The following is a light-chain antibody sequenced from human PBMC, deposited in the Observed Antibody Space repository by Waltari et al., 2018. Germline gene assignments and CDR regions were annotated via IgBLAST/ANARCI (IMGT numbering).Light chain of an antibody. CDR2: GAS. CDR1: QSVSSSY. V-gene: IGKV3-20*01. Sequence: EIVLTQSPGTLSLSPGERATLSCRASQSVSSSYLAWYQQKPGQAPRLLSYGASSRATGIPDRFSGSESGTDFTLTISRLEPEDFAVYYCQQYGSSRTFGQGTKVEIK. CDR3: QQYGSSRT. J-gene: IGKJ1*01.